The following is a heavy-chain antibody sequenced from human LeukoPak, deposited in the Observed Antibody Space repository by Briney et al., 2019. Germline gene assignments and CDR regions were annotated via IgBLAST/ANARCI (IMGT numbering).Heavy chain of an antibody. CDR3: AKDRQKPTYGSGSYYFGY. CDR2: ISYDGSNK. CDR1: GFTFSSYA. V-gene: IGHV3-30*18. Sequence: GGSLRLSCAASGFTFSSYAMSWVRQAPGKGLEWVAVISYDGSNKYYADSVKGRFTISRDNSKNTLYLQMNSLRAEDTAVHYCAKDRQKPTYGSGSYYFGYWGQGTLVTVSS. J-gene: IGHJ4*02. D-gene: IGHD3-10*01.